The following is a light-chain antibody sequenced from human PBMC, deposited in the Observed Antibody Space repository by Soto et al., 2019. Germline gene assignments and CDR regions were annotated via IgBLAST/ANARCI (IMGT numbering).Light chain of an antibody. CDR2: GAS. Sequence: EIVMTQSPATLSVSPGETATLSCRASQSITSELAWYQQKPGQPPRLLIYGASTRATGVPARFTGSGSGSEFTLTISGLRSEDFAVYYCQQGHNWPLTFGQGTRLEI. CDR1: QSITSE. V-gene: IGKV3-15*01. J-gene: IGKJ2*01. CDR3: QQGHNWPLT.